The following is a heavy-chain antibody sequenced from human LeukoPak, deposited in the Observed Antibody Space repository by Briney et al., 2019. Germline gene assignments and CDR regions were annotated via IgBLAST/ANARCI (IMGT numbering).Heavy chain of an antibody. CDR3: ARDQYMSYYYYMDV. CDR2: IIPIFGIA. Sequence: GASVKVSCKASGGTFSSYAISWVRQAPGQGLEWMGGIIPIFGIANYAQKFQGRVTITADESTSTAYMELSSLRSEDTAVYYCARDQYMSYYYYMDVWGKGTTVTVSS. J-gene: IGHJ6*03. D-gene: IGHD1-1*01. V-gene: IGHV1-69*13. CDR1: GGTFSSYA.